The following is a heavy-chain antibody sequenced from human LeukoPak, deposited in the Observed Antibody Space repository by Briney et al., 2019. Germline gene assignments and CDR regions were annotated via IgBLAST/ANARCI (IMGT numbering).Heavy chain of an antibody. V-gene: IGHV3-74*01. Sequence: GGSLRLSCAVSGFTFSSSWMHWVRQAPGKGLVWVSHINSDGSSTAYADSVKGRFTISRDNAKKTLYLQMNSLSAEDTAVYYCARDLGPRNWGQGTLVTVSS. CDR3: ARDLGPRN. J-gene: IGHJ4*02. D-gene: IGHD7-27*01. CDR2: INSDGSST. CDR1: GFTFSSSW.